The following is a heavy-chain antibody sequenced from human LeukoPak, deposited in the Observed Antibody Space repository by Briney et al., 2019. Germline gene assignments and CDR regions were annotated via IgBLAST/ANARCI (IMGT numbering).Heavy chain of an antibody. CDR2: ISDSGST. V-gene: IGHV4-39*07. J-gene: IGHJ4*02. D-gene: IGHD1-26*01. Sequence: SETLSLTCTVSGGSISSSSYFWGWIRQPPGKGLEWIGAISDSGSTYYNPSLKSRVTISVDTSKNQVSLKLSSVTAADTAVYYCASGSYYFDYWGQGTLVTVSS. CDR1: GGSISSSSYF. CDR3: ASGSYYFDY.